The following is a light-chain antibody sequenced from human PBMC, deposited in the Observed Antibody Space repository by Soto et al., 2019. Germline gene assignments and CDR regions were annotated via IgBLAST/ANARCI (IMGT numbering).Light chain of an antibody. CDR2: ATS. Sequence: DIQMTQSPSSVSASVGDNVIITCRSSQDLSRWLAWYQQKAGKAPQLLIYATSTWQSGVPSRVSGSGSGTEFTLTISSLQPEDFATYYCQQANSFPHTLGGGTRVEIK. V-gene: IGKV1-12*01. J-gene: IGKJ4*01. CDR1: QDLSRW. CDR3: QQANSFPHT.